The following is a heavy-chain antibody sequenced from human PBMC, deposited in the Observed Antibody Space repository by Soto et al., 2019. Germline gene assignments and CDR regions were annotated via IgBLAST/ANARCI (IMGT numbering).Heavy chain of an antibody. CDR1: GFIFDNYA. CDR3: AKIKQGYFGY. CDR2: ISGGGSAT. J-gene: IGHJ4*02. V-gene: IGHV3-23*01. Sequence: EVQLLESGGGLVQPGGSLRLSCAASGFIFDNYAMSWVRQAPGKGLEWISTISGGGSATFYADSVKGRFTISGDSSKSTMYLQMHSLRAEDTAIYYCAKIKQGYFGYWGQGTQVIVSS.